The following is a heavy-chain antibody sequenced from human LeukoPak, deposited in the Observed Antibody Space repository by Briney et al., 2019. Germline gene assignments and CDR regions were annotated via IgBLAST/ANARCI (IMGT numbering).Heavy chain of an antibody. CDR3: ARDSAGEPQQGFDY. D-gene: IGHD3-16*01. J-gene: IGHJ4*02. CDR2: ISYSGST. CDR1: GGSISGYY. V-gene: IGHV4-59*12. Sequence: PSETLSLTCTVSGGSISGYYWSWIRQPPGKGLEWIGYISYSGSTYYNPSLKSRVTISVDTSKNQFSLKLSSVTAADTAVYYCARDSAGEPQQGFDYWGQGTLVTVSS.